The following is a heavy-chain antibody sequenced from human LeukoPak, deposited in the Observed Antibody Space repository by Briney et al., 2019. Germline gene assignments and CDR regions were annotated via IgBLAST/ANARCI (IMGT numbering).Heavy chain of an antibody. CDR2: INHSGST. CDR3: AREKISNRRTRYFDY. CDR1: GGSFSGYY. V-gene: IGHV4-34*01. J-gene: IGHJ4*02. Sequence: SETLSLTCAVYGGSFSGYYWSWIRQPPGKGLEWIGEINHSGSTNYNPSLKSRVTISVDTSKNQFSLKLSSVTAADTAVYYCAREKISNRRTRYFDYWGQGTLVTVSS. D-gene: IGHD1-14*01.